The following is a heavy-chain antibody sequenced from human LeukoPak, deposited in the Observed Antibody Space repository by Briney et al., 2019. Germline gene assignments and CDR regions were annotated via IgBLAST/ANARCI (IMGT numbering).Heavy chain of an antibody. J-gene: IGHJ5*02. Sequence: SGTLSLTCTVSGGSISSDYWSWIRQPPGKGLEWIGEINHSGSTNYNPSLKSRVTISLDTSKNQLSLKVTSVTAADTAVYYCARAKGVAGGYNWFDPWGQGTLVTVSS. CDR2: INHSGST. CDR3: ARAKGVAGGYNWFDP. CDR1: GGSISSDY. V-gene: IGHV4-34*01. D-gene: IGHD6-13*01.